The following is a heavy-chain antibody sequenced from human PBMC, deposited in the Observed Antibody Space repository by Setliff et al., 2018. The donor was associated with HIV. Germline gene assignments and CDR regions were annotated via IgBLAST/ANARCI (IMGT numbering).Heavy chain of an antibody. J-gene: IGHJ3*02. CDR3: ARDLDYYGPSEAFDI. CDR2: IKQDVSEK. V-gene: IGHV3-7*01. D-gene: IGHD3-10*01. CDR1: GFTFSKCW. Sequence: PGGSLRLSCAASGFTFSKCWMSWVRQAPGNGLEWVANIKQDVSEKYYVDSVKGRFTISRDNAKNSLYLQMSGLRVDDTAVYFCARDLDYYGPSEAFDIWGQGTMGTVSS.